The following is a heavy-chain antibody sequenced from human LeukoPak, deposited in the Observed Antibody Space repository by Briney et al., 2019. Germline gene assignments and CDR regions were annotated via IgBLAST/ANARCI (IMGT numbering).Heavy chain of an antibody. V-gene: IGHV3-30-3*01. D-gene: IGHD3-22*01. CDR1: GFTFSSYA. CDR2: ISYDGSNK. J-gene: IGHJ4*02. CDR3: ARDPTTYDSSGYYPGY. Sequence: GGSLRLSCAASGFTFSSYAMHWVRQAPGKGLEWVAVISYDGSNKYYADSVKGRFTISRDNSKNTLYLQMNSLRAEDTAVYYCARDPTTYDSSGYYPGYWGQGTLDTVSS.